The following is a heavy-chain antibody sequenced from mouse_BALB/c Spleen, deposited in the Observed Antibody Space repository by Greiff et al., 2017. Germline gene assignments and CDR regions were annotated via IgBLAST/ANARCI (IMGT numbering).Heavy chain of an antibody. CDR3: ASQGYYGYFDV. CDR1: GFTFSSFG. D-gene: IGHD2-2*01. Sequence: EVQRVESGGGLVQPGGSRKLSCAASGFTFSSFGMHWVRQAPEKGLEWVAYISSGSSTIYYADTVKGRFTISRDNPKNTLFLQMTSLRSEDTARYYCASQGYYGYFDVWGAGTTVTVSA. V-gene: IGHV5-17*02. J-gene: IGHJ1*01. CDR2: ISSGSSTI.